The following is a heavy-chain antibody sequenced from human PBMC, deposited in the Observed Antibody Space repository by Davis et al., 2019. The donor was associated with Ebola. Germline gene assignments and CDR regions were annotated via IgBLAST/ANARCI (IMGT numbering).Heavy chain of an antibody. CDR2: ISAYNGNT. J-gene: IGHJ6*02. CDR1: GYTFTSYG. V-gene: IGHV1-18*01. CDR3: ARVGLPKQHPTGMDV. Sequence: ASVKVSCKASGYTFTSYGISWVRQAPGQGLEWMGWISAYNGNTNYAQKLQGRVTITADKSTSTAYMELSSLRSEDTAVYYCARVGLPKQHPTGMDVWGQGTTVTVSS. D-gene: IGHD6-13*01.